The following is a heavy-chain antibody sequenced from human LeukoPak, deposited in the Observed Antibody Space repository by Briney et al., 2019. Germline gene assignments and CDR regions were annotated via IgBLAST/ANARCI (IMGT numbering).Heavy chain of an antibody. Sequence: GASVKVSCKASGYTFSGYYMHWVRQAPGQGLEWMGWINPNSGGTKYAQKLQGRVTMTTDTSTSTAYMELRSLRSDDTAVYYCARGGCSGGSCFFYWGQGTLVTVSS. V-gene: IGHV1-2*02. D-gene: IGHD2-15*01. CDR1: GYTFSGYY. J-gene: IGHJ4*02. CDR3: ARGGCSGGSCFFY. CDR2: INPNSGGT.